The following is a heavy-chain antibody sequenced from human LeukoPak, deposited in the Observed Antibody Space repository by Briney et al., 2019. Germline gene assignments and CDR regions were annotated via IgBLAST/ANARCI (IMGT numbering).Heavy chain of an antibody. CDR3: AKLPGDVYYYYYYMDV. D-gene: IGHD2-21*02. CDR2: ISAGGGST. CDR1: GFTFSSYG. Sequence: GGSLRLSCAASGFTFSSYGMSWVRQAPGKGLEWVSAISAGGGSTYYADSVKGRFTISRDNSKNTLYLQMNSLRAEDTAVYYCAKLPGDVYYYYYYMDVWGKGTTVTISS. J-gene: IGHJ6*03. V-gene: IGHV3-23*01.